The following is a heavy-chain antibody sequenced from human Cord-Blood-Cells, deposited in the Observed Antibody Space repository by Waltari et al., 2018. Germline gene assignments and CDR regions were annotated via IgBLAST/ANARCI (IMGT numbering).Heavy chain of an antibody. J-gene: IGHJ6*02. CDR3: ARDSSSSWYYYYYGMDV. V-gene: IGHV3-21*01. D-gene: IGHD6-13*01. CDR1: GFTFSSYS. CDR2: ISSSSSYI. Sequence: EVQLVESGGGLVKPGGSLRLSCAVSGFTFSSYSMNWVRQAPGKGLEWVSSISSSSSYIYYADSVKGRFTISRDNAKNSLYLQMNSLRAEDTAVYYCARDSSSSWYYYYYGMDVWGQGTTVTVSS.